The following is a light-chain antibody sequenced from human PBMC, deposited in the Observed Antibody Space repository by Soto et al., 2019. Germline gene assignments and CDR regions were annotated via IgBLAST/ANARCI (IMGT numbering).Light chain of an antibody. CDR3: QQYKTLST. Sequence: DLQMTQSPSTLSASVGDRVTITCRASQSISTWLAWYQQRPGKAPQLLIFGASTLQSRVPPRFSGSGFGTEFTLTISSLQPDDCASYYCQQYKTLSTFGIGTKVDI. V-gene: IGKV1-5*01. CDR1: QSISTW. CDR2: GAS. J-gene: IGKJ1*01.